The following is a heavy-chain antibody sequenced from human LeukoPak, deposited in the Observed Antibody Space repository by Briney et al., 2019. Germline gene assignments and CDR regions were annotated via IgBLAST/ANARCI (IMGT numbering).Heavy chain of an antibody. Sequence: GGFLRLSCAASGFPFSDHEMNWVRQAPGKGLEWVSYISSSGSDKYYPDSVKGRFTISRDNAKNSLYLQMKSLRAEDTAVYYCARRTSGAFAIWGQGTKVTVSS. V-gene: IGHV3-48*03. CDR2: ISSSGSDK. J-gene: IGHJ3*02. CDR3: ARRTSGAFAI. CDR1: GFPFSDHE.